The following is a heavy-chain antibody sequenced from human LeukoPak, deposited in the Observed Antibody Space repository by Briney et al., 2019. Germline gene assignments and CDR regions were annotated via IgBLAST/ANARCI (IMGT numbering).Heavy chain of an antibody. CDR2: INHSGST. Sequence: SETLSLTCAVYGGSFSGYYWSWIRQPPGKGLEWLGEINHSGSTNYNPSLKRRVTILADTSKNQFSLELTSVTAADTAVYYCARGLYFDYVWGTWSQGTLVTVSS. CDR1: GGSFSGYY. V-gene: IGHV4-34*01. D-gene: IGHD3-16*01. J-gene: IGHJ4*02. CDR3: ARGLYFDYVWGT.